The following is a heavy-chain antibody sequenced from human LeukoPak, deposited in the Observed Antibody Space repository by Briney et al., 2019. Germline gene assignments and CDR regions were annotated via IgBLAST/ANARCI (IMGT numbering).Heavy chain of an antibody. Sequence: SETLSLTCTLSGGSISGVDYFWTWIRQPAGKGLEWIGRISASGTTNYNPSLRSRVTISVDTSKRQLSLKLMSVTAADTAMYYCWLLGEAFDPWGQGALVTVST. J-gene: IGHJ5*02. V-gene: IGHV4-61*02. D-gene: IGHD3-16*01. CDR2: ISASGTT. CDR1: GGSISGVDYF. CDR3: WLLGEAFDP.